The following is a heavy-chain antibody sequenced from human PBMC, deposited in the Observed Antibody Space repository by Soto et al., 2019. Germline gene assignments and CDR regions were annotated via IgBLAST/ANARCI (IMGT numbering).Heavy chain of an antibody. J-gene: IGHJ4*02. CDR1: GFTFSSYA. CDR3: AKFKAYGDYGFDY. V-gene: IGHV3-23*01. D-gene: IGHD4-17*01. Sequence: GGSLRLSCAASGFTFSSYAMSWVRQAPGKGLEWVSAISGSGGGTYYADSVKGRFTISRDNSKNTLYLQMNSLRAEDTAVYYCAKFKAYGDYGFDYWGQGTLVTVSS. CDR2: ISGSGGGT.